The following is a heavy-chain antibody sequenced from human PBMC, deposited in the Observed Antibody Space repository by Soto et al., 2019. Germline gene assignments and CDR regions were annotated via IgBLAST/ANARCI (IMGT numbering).Heavy chain of an antibody. D-gene: IGHD3-16*01. Sequence: QVQLQESGPGLVKPSGTLSLTCAVSGGSISSSNWWSWVRQPPGKGLEWIGEIYHSGSTNYNTSLKSRVTISVDKSKNQFSLKLSSVTAADTAVYYCARAPIGNTYDYVWGSDYGMDVWGQGTTVTVSS. V-gene: IGHV4-4*02. CDR3: ARAPIGNTYDYVWGSDYGMDV. CDR2: IYHSGST. CDR1: GGSISSSNW. J-gene: IGHJ6*02.